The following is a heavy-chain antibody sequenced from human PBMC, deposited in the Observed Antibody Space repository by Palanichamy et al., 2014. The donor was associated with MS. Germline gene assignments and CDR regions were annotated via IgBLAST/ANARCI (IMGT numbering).Heavy chain of an antibody. J-gene: IGHJ4*02. Sequence: EVQLLESGGGLVQPGGSLRLSCAASGFTFSSYAMSWVRQAPGKGPDGVSAISGSGGSTYYADSVKGRFTISRDNSKNTLYLQMNSLRAEDTAVYYCAKDGSSGYSIFDYWGQGTLVTVSS. V-gene: IGHV3-23*01. D-gene: IGHD3-22*01. CDR2: ISGSGGST. CDR1: GFTFSSYA. CDR3: AKDGSSGYSIFDY.